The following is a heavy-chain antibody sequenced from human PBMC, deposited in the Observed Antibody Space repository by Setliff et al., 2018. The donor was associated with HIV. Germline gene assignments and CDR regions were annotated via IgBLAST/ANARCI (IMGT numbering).Heavy chain of an antibody. CDR3: ARGGAPSVGAYYYYYMDV. V-gene: IGHV4-34*01. Sequence: LSLTCAVYGGSFSGYYWSWIRQPPGKGLEWIGEINHSGSTNYNPSLKSRVTISVDTSKNQFSLKLSSVTAADTAVYYCARGGAPSVGAYYYYYMDVWGKGTTVTVSS. CDR2: INHSGST. D-gene: IGHD3-10*01. J-gene: IGHJ6*03. CDR1: GGSFSGYY.